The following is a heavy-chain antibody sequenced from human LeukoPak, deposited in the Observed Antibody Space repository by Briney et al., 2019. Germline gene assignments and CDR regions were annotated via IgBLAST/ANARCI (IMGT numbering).Heavy chain of an antibody. J-gene: IGHJ3*02. CDR1: GGSISNSY. Sequence: SETVSLTCAVSGGSISNSYWTWIRQPAGKGLEYIGRVYSSGITDYNPSLKSRVTMSVDTSKDHFSLRLGSVTAADTAVYYCARGPGARTSEAFDIWGQATMVTVSA. CDR2: VYSSGIT. CDR3: ARGPGARTSEAFDI. V-gene: IGHV4-4*07. D-gene: IGHD1-14*01.